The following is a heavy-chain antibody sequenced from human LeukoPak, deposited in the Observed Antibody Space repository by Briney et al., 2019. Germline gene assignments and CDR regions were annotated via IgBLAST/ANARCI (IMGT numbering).Heavy chain of an antibody. J-gene: IGHJ4*02. CDR1: GYTFTSYY. CDR2: INPNSGGT. CDR3: AREHSSSSGKVFDY. V-gene: IGHV1-2*02. D-gene: IGHD6-6*01. Sequence: ASVKVPCKASGYTFTSYYIHWVRQAPGQGLEWMGWINPNSGGTNYAQNFQGRVTMTRDTSISTAYMELSRLRSDDTAMYYCAREHSSSSGKVFDYWGQGTLVTVSS.